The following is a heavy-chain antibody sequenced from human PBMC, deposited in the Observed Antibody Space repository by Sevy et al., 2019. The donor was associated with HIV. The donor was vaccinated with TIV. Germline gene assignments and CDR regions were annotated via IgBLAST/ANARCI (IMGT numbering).Heavy chain of an antibody. CDR2: IYHSGNT. D-gene: IGHD1-7*01. CDR1: GYSISSDDY. Sequence: SETLSLTCAVSGYSISSDDYWVWIRQPPGKGLEWIGNIYHSGNTYYNPSLKSRVPISLDTSMNQFSLRLTSVTAADTAVYYCARTLRGNFETRATAFNIWGQGTMVTVSS. J-gene: IGHJ3*02. CDR3: ARTLRGNFETRATAFNI. V-gene: IGHV4-38-2*01.